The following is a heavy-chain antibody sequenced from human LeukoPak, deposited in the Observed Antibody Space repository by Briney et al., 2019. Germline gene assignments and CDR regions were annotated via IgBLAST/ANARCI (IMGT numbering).Heavy chain of an antibody. CDR2: ISSSSSYI. D-gene: IGHD3-10*01. V-gene: IGHV3-21*01. CDR1: GFTFSSYA. Sequence: GGPLRLSCAASGFTFSSYAMSWVRQAPGKGLEWVSAISSSSSYIYYADSVKGRFTISRDNAKNSLYLQMNSLRAEDTAVYYCARDWDGYYYGSGSSNWFDPWGQGTLVTVSS. J-gene: IGHJ5*02. CDR3: ARDWDGYYYGSGSSNWFDP.